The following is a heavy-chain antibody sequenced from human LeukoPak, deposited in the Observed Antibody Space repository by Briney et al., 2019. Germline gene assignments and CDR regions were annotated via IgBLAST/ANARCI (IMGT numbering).Heavy chain of an antibody. J-gene: IGHJ4*02. CDR2: PYIGGST. Sequence: GGSLRLSCAASGFTVSSNYMSWVRQAPGKGLEWVSVPYIGGSTYYADSVRGRFTISRDNSKNTLYLQMNSLRAEDTAVYYCASSTRLFPWYFDYWGQGSLVTVSS. CDR3: ASSTRLFPWYFDY. CDR1: GFTVSSNY. D-gene: IGHD3-22*01. V-gene: IGHV3-53*01.